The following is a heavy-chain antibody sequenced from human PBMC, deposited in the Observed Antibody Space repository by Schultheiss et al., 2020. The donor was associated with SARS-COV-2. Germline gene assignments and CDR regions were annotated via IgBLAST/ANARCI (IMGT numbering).Heavy chain of an antibody. CDR1: GFTVSSNE. CDR3: TRRRGYSGYADC. J-gene: IGHJ4*02. V-gene: IGHV3-49*04. Sequence: GGSLRLSCAASGFTVSSNEMSWVRQAPGKGLEWIGFIRSKSYGGTTEYAASVKGRFTISRDDSKSIAYLQMSSLKTEDTAVYYCTRRRGYSGYADCWGQGTLVTVSS. D-gene: IGHD5-12*01. CDR2: IRSKSYGGTT.